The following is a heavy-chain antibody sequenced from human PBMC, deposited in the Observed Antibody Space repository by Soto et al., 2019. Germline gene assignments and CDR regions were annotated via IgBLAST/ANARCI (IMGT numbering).Heavy chain of an antibody. V-gene: IGHV4-4*02. J-gene: IGHJ4*02. D-gene: IGHD2-21*02. Sequence: PSETLSLTCAVSGGSISSSNWWSWVRQPPGKGLEWIGEIYHSGSTNYNPSLKSRVTISVDKSKNQFSLKLSSVTAADTAVYYCARAPVYCGGDCYWLWGQGTLVTVYS. CDR2: IYHSGST. CDR1: GGSISSSNW. CDR3: ARAPVYCGGDCYWL.